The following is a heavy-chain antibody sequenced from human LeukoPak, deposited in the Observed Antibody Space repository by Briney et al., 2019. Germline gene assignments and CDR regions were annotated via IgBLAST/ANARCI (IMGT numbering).Heavy chain of an antibody. D-gene: IGHD1-26*01. CDR2: IDSDGSNT. J-gene: IGHJ3*02. Sequence: GGSLRLSCAVSGLALSSNWMDGFRQAPGKGLVWVARIDSDGSNTGYADSVKGRFTISRDNAKNTLYLQMNSLRAEDTAVYYCARAGEGPLSYGFDIWGQGTMVTVSS. CDR1: GLALSSNW. CDR3: ARAGEGPLSYGFDI. V-gene: IGHV3-74*01.